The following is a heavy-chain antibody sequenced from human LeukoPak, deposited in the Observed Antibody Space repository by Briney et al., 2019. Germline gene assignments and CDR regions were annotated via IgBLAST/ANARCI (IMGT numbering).Heavy chain of an antibody. CDR3: AKTGGSGSYELDY. CDR1: GFTFSSYE. J-gene: IGHJ4*02. V-gene: IGHV3-23*01. Sequence: GGSLRLSCEASGFTFSSYEMNWVRQAPGKGLEWVSGISGGGGSTYYADSVKGRFTISRDNSKNRLYLQMNSLRAEDTAVYYCAKTGGSGSYELDYWGQGTLVTVSS. CDR2: ISGGGGST. D-gene: IGHD3-10*01.